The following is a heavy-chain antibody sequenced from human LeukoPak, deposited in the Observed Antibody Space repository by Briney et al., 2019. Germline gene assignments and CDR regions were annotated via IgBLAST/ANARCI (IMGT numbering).Heavy chain of an antibody. CDR2: ILYDGSSK. J-gene: IGHJ4*02. D-gene: IGHD2-2*01. V-gene: IGHV3-30*04. CDR1: GFTFSNYA. CDR3: ARTRVQYQLSYPYFEY. Sequence: PGGSLRLSCAASGFTFSNYAMHWVRQAPGKGLEWVAVILYDGSSKYYADSVKGRFTISRDNSKNTLYLQMNSLRAEDTAVYYCARTRVQYQLSYPYFEYWGQGTLVTVSS.